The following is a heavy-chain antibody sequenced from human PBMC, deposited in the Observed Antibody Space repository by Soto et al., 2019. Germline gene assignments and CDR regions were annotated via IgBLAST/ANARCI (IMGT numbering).Heavy chain of an antibody. D-gene: IGHD1-7*01. CDR2: IYYSGST. J-gene: IGHJ6*02. CDR1: GGSISSGGYY. Sequence: PSETLSLTCTVSGGSISSGGYYWSWIRQHPGKGLEWIGYIYYSGSTYYNPSLKSRVTISVDTSKNQFSLKLSSVTAADTAVYYCAREGGFIRTGTEELTLGMDVWGQGTTVTVSS. CDR3: AREGGFIRTGTEELTLGMDV. V-gene: IGHV4-31*03.